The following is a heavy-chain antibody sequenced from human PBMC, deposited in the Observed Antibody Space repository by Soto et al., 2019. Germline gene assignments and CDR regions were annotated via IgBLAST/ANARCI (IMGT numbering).Heavy chain of an antibody. CDR2: ISSSSTFI. CDR3: ARTYGDFDRHFDY. J-gene: IGHJ4*02. V-gene: IGHV3-21*01. D-gene: IGHD4-17*01. CDR1: GFTFNIYS. Sequence: PGGSLRLSCVASGFTFNIYSMNWVRQAPGRGLEWVSSISSSSTFIFYADSVKGRFTISRDNAKNSLYLQMNSLRAEDTAVYYCARTYGDFDRHFDYWGQGALVTVSS.